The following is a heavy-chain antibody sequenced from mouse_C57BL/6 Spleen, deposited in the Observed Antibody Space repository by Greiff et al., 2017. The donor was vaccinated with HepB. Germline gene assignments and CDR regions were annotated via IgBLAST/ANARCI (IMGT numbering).Heavy chain of an antibody. CDR1: GYTFTSYW. Sequence: QVQLQQPGAELVKPGASVKLSCKASGYTFTSYWMHWVKQRPGQGLEWIGMIHPNSGSTNYNEKFKSKSTLTVDKSSSTAYMQLSSRTSEDSAVYYCARGGPYAMDYWGQGTSVTVSS. J-gene: IGHJ4*01. CDR3: ARGGPYAMDY. V-gene: IGHV1-64*01. CDR2: IHPNSGST.